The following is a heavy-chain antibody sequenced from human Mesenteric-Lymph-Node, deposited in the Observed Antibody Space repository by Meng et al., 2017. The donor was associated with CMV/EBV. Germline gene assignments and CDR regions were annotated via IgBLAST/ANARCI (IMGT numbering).Heavy chain of an antibody. CDR2: IIPIRGTA. CDR1: GGTFSSYF. J-gene: IGHJ6*02. Sequence: SAKVSCKASGGTFSSYFISWVRQAPGQGLEWMGGIIPIRGTANYAQKFQGRVTITADKSTSTAYMELSSLRSEDTAVYYCARSMVRGVICSLSLGSPYYYGMDVWGQGTTVTVSS. D-gene: IGHD3-10*01. V-gene: IGHV1-69*10. CDR3: ARSMVRGVICSLSLGSPYYYGMDV.